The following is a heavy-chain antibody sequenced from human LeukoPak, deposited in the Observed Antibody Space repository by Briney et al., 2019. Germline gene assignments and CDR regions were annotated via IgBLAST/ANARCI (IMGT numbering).Heavy chain of an antibody. J-gene: IGHJ4*02. Sequence: ASVKVSCKASGYTFTSYGLSWVRQAPGQGLEWMGWISAYYGNTNYAQKLQGRVTMTTDTSTSTAYMELRSLRSDDTAVYYCARSPPIAAAGPSDYWGQGTLVTVSS. CDR2: ISAYYGNT. D-gene: IGHD6-13*01. CDR3: ARSPPIAAAGPSDY. V-gene: IGHV1-18*01. CDR1: GYTFTSYG.